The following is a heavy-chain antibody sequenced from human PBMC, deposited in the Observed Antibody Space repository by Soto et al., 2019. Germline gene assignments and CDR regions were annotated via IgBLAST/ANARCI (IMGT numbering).Heavy chain of an antibody. CDR3: TRGTTIVVWASFDP. Sequence: EVQLVESGGGLVQPGGSLKLSCVASGFTFSGSDINWVRQASGKGLEWVGRIRSKGDNYATAYAASVKGRFTTSRDDSKNTAYLQMNSLKIEDTAVYFCTRGTTIVVWASFDPWGQGTLVTVSS. CDR2: IRSKGDNYAT. D-gene: IGHD3-22*01. J-gene: IGHJ5*02. CDR1: GFTFSGSD. V-gene: IGHV3-73*02.